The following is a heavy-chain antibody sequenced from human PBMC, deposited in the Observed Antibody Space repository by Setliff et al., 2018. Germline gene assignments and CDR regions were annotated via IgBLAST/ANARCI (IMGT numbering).Heavy chain of an antibody. CDR3: ARRETYYNFWSGYYAY. D-gene: IGHD3-3*01. V-gene: IGHV4-39*07. J-gene: IGHJ4*02. CDR2: IYYSGST. Sequence: SETLSLACTVSGGSISSSSYYWGWIRQPPGKGLEWIGSIYYSGSTYYNPSLKSRVTISVDTSKNQFSLKLSSVTAADTAVYYCARRETYYNFWSGYYAYWGQGTLVTVSS. CDR1: GGSISSSSYY.